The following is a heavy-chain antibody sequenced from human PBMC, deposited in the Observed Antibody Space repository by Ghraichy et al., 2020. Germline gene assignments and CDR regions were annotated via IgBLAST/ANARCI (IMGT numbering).Heavy chain of an antibody. J-gene: IGHJ5*02. D-gene: IGHD3-16*02. CDR3: ARASVWGSYRYPHH. CDR1: GGSFSGYY. CDR2: INHSGST. Sequence: SETLSLTCAVYGGSFSGYYWSWIRQPPGKGLEWIGEINHSGSTNYNPSLKSRVTISVDTSKNQFSLKLSSVTAADTAVYYCARASVWGSYRYPHHWGQGTLVTVSS. V-gene: IGHV4-34*01.